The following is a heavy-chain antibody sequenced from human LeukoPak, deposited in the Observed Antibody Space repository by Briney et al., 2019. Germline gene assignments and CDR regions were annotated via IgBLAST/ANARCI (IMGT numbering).Heavy chain of an antibody. CDR1: GGSFSGYY. CDR3: ARASDNDDYSLDYFYYMDV. V-gene: IGHV4-34*01. CDR2: INHGGST. J-gene: IGHJ6*03. D-gene: IGHD4-17*01. Sequence: SETLSLTRAVYGGSFSGYYWGWIRQPPGKGLECIGEINHGGSTNYNPSLKSRVTMSVDTSKNQFSLNLASVTAADTAVYYCARASDNDDYSLDYFYYMDVWGEGTTVTVSS.